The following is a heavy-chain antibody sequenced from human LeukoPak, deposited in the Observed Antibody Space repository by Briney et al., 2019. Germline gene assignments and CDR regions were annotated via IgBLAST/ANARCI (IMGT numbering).Heavy chain of an antibody. CDR2: IIPILGIA. V-gene: IGHV1-69*04. CDR3: PRTVGYSSGWENWFDP. CDR1: GGTFSSYA. J-gene: IGHJ5*02. Sequence: GASVKVSCKASGGTFSSYAISWVRQAPGQVLEWMGRIIPILGIANYAQKFEGRVTLTADKSTSTAYMELSSLRSEDTAVYYCPRTVGYSSGWENWFDPWGQGTLVTVSS. D-gene: IGHD6-19*01.